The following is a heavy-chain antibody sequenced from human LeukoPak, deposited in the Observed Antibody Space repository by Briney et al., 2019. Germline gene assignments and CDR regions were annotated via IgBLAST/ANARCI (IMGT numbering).Heavy chain of an antibody. CDR2: IIPIFGTA. D-gene: IGHD3-22*01. Sequence: SVEVSCKASGGTFSSYAISWVRQAPGQGLERMGGIIPIFGTANYAQKFQGRVTITADESTSTAYMELSSLRSEDTAVYYCARDEDYYDSSGYVWGQGTLVTVSS. CDR1: GGTFSSYA. V-gene: IGHV1-69*01. CDR3: ARDEDYYDSSGYV. J-gene: IGHJ4*02.